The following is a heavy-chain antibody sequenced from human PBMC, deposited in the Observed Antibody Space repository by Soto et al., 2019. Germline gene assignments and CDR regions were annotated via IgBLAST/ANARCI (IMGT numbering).Heavy chain of an antibody. V-gene: IGHV3-74*01. CDR1: GFTFCAYW. CDR3: ANLVPTLS. J-gene: IGHJ5*02. D-gene: IGHD5-12*01. Sequence: GGSLRLSCAASGFTFCAYWIHWFRQVPGKGLVWVSRINSDGSHTSYADSVRGRFTISRDNSKNTLYLQMNSLTAEDTALYYCANLVPTLSWGPAPLVTVS. CDR2: INSDGSHT.